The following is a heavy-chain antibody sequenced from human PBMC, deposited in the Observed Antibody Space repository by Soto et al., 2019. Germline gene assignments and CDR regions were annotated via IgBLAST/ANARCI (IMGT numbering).Heavy chain of an antibody. CDR2: ISYDGSKE. D-gene: IGHD3-10*01. Sequence: QVQLVESGGGVVQPGSSLRLSCAASGLTFSSYGMHWVRQAPGKRLEWVAVISYDGSKEFYGDSVKGRFTMSRDNFKKTLNRQMNSVTAEYTAVYYWAIDLSIWSKDYYYYGRDLWGQATTVTVSS. J-gene: IGHJ6*02. V-gene: IGHV3-30*03. CDR3: AIDLSIWSKDYYYYGRDL. CDR1: GLTFSSYG.